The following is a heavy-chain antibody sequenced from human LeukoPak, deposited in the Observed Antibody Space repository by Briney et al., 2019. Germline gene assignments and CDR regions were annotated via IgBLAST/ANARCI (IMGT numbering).Heavy chain of an antibody. J-gene: IGHJ5*02. CDR3: AKTTTGKTGWFDP. V-gene: IGHV5-51*01. CDR1: GYSFTSYW. Sequence: GESLKISCKGSGYSFTSYWIGWVRQMPGKGLEWMGIIYPGDSHTIYSPSFQGQVIISADKSISTAYLQWSSLKASDSAMYFCAKTTTGKTGWFDPWGQGTLVIVSS. D-gene: IGHD1-1*01. CDR2: IYPGDSHT.